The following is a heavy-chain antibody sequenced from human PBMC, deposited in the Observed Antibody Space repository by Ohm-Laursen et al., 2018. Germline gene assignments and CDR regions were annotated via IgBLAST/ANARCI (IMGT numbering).Heavy chain of an antibody. CDR2: LYYGGNT. CDR1: GGSISSYY. Sequence: GTLSLTCTVSGGSISSYYWSWIQQPPGKGLEWIGFLYYGGNTNYNPSLKSRVTISVDTSNNQFSLKLSSVTAADTAVYYCSRPYSSGWYGALNIWGQGTMVTVSS. CDR3: SRPYSSGWYGALNI. J-gene: IGHJ3*02. D-gene: IGHD6-19*01. V-gene: IGHV4-59*01.